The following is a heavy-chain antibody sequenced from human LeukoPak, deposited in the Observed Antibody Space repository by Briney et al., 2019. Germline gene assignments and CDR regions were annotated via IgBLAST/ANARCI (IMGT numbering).Heavy chain of an antibody. CDR1: GYTFTGYY. Sequence: ASVKVYCKASGYTFTGYYMHWVRQAPGQGLEWMGWINPNSGGTNYAQKFQGRVTMTRDTSISTAYMELSRLRSDDTAVYYCAREVPHYYDSSGYYPYFDYWGQGTLVTVSS. D-gene: IGHD3-22*01. V-gene: IGHV1-2*02. CDR2: INPNSGGT. CDR3: AREVPHYYDSSGYYPYFDY. J-gene: IGHJ4*02.